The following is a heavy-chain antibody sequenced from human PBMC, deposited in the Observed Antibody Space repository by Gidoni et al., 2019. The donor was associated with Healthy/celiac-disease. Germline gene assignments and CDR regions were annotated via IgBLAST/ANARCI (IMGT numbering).Heavy chain of an antibody. V-gene: IGHV4-31*03. Sequence: QVQLQESGPGLVKPSQTLSLTCTVSGGSTSSGGYYWSWIRQHPGKGLEWIGYIYYSGSTYYNPSLKSRVTISVDTSKTQFSLKLSSVTAADTAVYYCARGNEDYGDYSVPNYFGYWGQGTLVTVSS. CDR3: ARGNEDYGDYSVPNYFGY. D-gene: IGHD4-17*01. CDR2: IYYSGST. J-gene: IGHJ4*02. CDR1: GGSTSSGGYY.